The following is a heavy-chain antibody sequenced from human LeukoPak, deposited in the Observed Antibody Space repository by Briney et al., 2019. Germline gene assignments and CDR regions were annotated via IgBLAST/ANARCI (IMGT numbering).Heavy chain of an antibody. CDR1: GGSFSGYY. J-gene: IGHJ5*02. CDR3: TCNSSGWYGDNWFDP. CDR2: INHSGST. V-gene: IGHV4-34*01. Sequence: SETLSLTCAVYGGSFSGYYWSWIRQPPGKGLEWIGEINHSGSTNYNPSLKSRVTISVDTSKNQFSLKLSSVTAADTAVYYSTCNSSGWYGDNWFDPWGQGTLVTVSS. D-gene: IGHD6-19*01.